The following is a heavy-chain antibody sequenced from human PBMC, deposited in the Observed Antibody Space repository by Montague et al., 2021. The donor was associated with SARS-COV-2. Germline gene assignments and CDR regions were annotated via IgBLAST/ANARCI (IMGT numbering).Heavy chain of an antibody. D-gene: IGHD6-6*01. J-gene: IGHJ4*02. CDR2: VYYTGHT. CDR1: GASVASGNFY. CDR3: ARSRANVPSRPGFDY. Sequence: SETLSLTCTVSGASVASGNFYRSWIRQPPGKVLEWIGYVYYTGHTNYXPSLKSRVTMPVDPSKNQFSLTLTSVTAADTAVYYCARSRANVPSRPGFDYWGQGALVTVSS. V-gene: IGHV4-61*01.